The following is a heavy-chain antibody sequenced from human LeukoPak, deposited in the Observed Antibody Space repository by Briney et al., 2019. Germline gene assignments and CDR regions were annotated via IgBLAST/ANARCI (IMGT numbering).Heavy chain of an antibody. D-gene: IGHD3-22*01. J-gene: IGHJ5*02. CDR3: ARDTSYSDGTDYYSWFDP. Sequence: PGGSLRLSCAASGFAFSSYAMSWVRQAPGKGLEWVSAVTASAGNTYYADSVKGRFTISRDNSKNTLYLQVNSLRAEDTAVYYCARDTSYSDGTDYYSWFDPWGQGTLVTVSS. CDR1: GFAFSSYA. CDR2: VTASAGNT. V-gene: IGHV3-23*01.